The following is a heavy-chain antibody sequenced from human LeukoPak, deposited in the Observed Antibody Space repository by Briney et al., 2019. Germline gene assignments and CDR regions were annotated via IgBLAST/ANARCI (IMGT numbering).Heavy chain of an antibody. J-gene: IGHJ4*02. CDR1: GYSISSGYY. CDR2: IYHSGST. V-gene: IGHV4-38-2*02. Sequence: RSETLSLTCTVSGYSISSGYYWGWIRQPPGKGLEWIGSIYHSGSTYYNPSLKSRVTISVDTSKNPSSLKLSSVPAADTAVYYCASGPGYYYDSSGYYWFDYWGQGTLVTVSS. CDR3: ASGPGYYYDSSGYYWFDY. D-gene: IGHD3-22*01.